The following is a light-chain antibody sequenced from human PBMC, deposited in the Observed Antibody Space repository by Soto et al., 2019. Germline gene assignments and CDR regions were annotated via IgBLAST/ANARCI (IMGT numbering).Light chain of an antibody. Sequence: QSVLTQPPSVSGAPVQRVTISCTGSSSNIGANYDVHWYQHLPGTAPRLLISGDSNRPSGVPDRFSGSKSGTSASLGIAGIQDEDEADYYCQSYDSSLRGWVFGGGTKLTVL. CDR3: QSYDSSLRGWV. J-gene: IGLJ3*02. CDR1: SSNIGANYD. CDR2: GDS. V-gene: IGLV1-40*01.